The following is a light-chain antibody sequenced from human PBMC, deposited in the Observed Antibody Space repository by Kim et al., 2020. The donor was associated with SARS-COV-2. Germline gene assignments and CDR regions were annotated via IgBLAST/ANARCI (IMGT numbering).Light chain of an antibody. Sequence: DIQMTQSPSSLSASVGDRVTITCRASQSISSYLNWYQQKPGKAPKLLIYAASSLQSGVPSRFSGSGSGTDFTLTISSLQPEDFATYYCQQSYSTLTWTFGQGTKLEI. CDR2: AAS. V-gene: IGKV1-39*01. CDR3: QQSYSTLTWT. CDR1: QSISSY. J-gene: IGKJ1*01.